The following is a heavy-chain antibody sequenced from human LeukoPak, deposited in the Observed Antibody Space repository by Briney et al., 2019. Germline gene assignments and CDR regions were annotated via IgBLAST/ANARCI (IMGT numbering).Heavy chain of an antibody. CDR3: AREAVSGWYVHY. Sequence: ASVKVSCKASEYTFTGYYMHWVRQAPGQGLEWMGWINPNSGGTNYAQKFQGRVTMTRDTSISTAYMELSRLRSDDTAVYYCAREAVSGWYVHYWGQETLVTVSS. J-gene: IGHJ4*02. D-gene: IGHD6-19*01. CDR2: INPNSGGT. CDR1: EYTFTGYY. V-gene: IGHV1-2*02.